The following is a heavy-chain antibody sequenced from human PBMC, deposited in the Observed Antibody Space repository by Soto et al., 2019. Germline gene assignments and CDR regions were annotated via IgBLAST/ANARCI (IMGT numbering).Heavy chain of an antibody. V-gene: IGHV3-21*01. D-gene: IGHD5-12*01. CDR1: GFTFSSYS. CDR3: ARVLGSGYDFGDCRSC. CDR2: ISSSSSYI. Sequence: GGSLRLSCAASGFTFSSYSMNWVRQAPGKGLEWVSSISSSSSYIYYADSVKGRFTISRDNAKNSLYLQMNSLRAEDTAVYYCARVLGSGYDFGDCRSCRGQGTLVTVSS. J-gene: IGHJ4*02.